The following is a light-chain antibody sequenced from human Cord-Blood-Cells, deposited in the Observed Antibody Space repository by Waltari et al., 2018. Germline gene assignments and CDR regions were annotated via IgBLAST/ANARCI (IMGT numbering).Light chain of an antibody. CDR2: DVS. V-gene: IGLV2-14*01. CDR3: SSYTSSNYV. J-gene: IGLJ1*01. Sequence: QSALTQPASVSGSPGQSITISCTGTSSDVGGYNYVSWYQQHPGKAPKLMIYDVSNRPSGVSNRVSGSKSGNTASLTISGLQAEDEADYYCSSYTSSNYVFGTGTKVTVL. CDR1: SSDVGGYNY.